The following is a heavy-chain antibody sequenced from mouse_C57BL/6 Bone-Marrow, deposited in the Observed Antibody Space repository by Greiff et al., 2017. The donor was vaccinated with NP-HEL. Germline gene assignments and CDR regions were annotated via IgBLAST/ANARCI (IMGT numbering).Heavy chain of an antibody. J-gene: IGHJ3*01. V-gene: IGHV1-18*01. CDR3: ARSGWLLRFAY. D-gene: IGHD2-3*01. CDR1: GYTFTDYN. Sequence: VHVKQSGPELVKPGASVKIPCKASGYTFTDYNMDWVKQSHGKSLEWIGDINPNNGGTIYNQKFKGKATLTVDKSSSTAYMELRSLTSEDTAVYYCARSGWLLRFAYWGQGTLVTVSA. CDR2: INPNNGGT.